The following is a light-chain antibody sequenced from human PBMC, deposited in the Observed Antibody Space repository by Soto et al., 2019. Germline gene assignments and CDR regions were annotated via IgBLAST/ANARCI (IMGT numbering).Light chain of an antibody. J-gene: IGLJ2*01. Sequence: QAVVTQEPSLTGSPGGTVTLTCGSSTGAVTSGHYPYWFQQRPGQAPRTLIFDTSNKHSYTPARFSGSLLGGKAALTLSGAQPEDEADYYCLLSYSAIGVFGGGTKVTVL. CDR1: TGAVTSGHY. V-gene: IGLV7-46*01. CDR2: DTS. CDR3: LLSYSAIGV.